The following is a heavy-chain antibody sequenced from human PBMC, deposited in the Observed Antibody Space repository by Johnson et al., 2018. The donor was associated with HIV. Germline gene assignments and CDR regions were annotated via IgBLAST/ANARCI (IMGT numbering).Heavy chain of an antibody. CDR2: IYRGGAT. CDR1: GFSVSASY. CDR3: ASEGALWSDAFDI. D-gene: IGHD1-26*01. J-gene: IGHJ3*02. Sequence: VKLVESGGGLVQPGGSLRLSCAASGFSVSASYMSWLRQAPGKALEWVSVIYRGGATYYAASVQGRFTISRDNSKNTLFLQMNSLRAEDTAVYYCASEGALWSDAFDIWGRGTTVTVSS. V-gene: IGHV3-66*01.